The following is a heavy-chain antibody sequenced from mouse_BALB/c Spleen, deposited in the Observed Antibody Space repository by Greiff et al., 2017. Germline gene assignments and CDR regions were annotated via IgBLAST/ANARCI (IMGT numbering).Heavy chain of an antibody. CDR3: ARFLGAMDY. CDR2: INPYNGDT. D-gene: IGHD3-3*01. CDR1: GYSFTGYF. V-gene: IGHV1-20*02. Sequence: VQLQQSGPELVKPGASVKISCKASGYSFTGYFMNWVMQSHGKSLEWIGRINPYNGDTFYNQKFKGKATLTVDKSSSTAHMELRSLASEDSAVYYCARFLGAMDYWGQGTSVTVSS. J-gene: IGHJ4*01.